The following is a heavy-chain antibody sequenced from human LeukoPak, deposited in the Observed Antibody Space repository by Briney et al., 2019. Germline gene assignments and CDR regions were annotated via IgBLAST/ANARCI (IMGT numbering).Heavy chain of an antibody. CDR2: INPHSGGT. CDR1: GFTFSGHY. D-gene: IGHD2-21*02. V-gene: IGHV1-2*02. Sequence: ASVKVSCRASGFTFSGHYIHWVRQAPGQGLEWMGYINPHSGGTSSPQKFQGRHTMTTDTSISAVYMELSSLTSDDTAMYYCVREGNELLSKNFDYWGQGTLVTVSS. CDR3: VREGNELLSKNFDY. J-gene: IGHJ4*02.